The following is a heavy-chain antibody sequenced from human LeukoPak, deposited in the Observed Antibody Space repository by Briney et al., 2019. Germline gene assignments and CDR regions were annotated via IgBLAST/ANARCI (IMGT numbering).Heavy chain of an antibody. CDR1: GGSFGGYY. CDR2: ISHSGST. CDR3: ARGGYYYDSSGYNY. D-gene: IGHD3-22*01. V-gene: IGHV4-34*01. Sequence: PSETLSLTCAVYGGSFGGYYWSWIRQPPGKGLEWIGEISHSGSTNYNPSLKSRVTISVDTSKNQFSLKLSSVTAADTAVYYCARGGYYYDSSGYNYWGQGTLVTVSS. J-gene: IGHJ4*02.